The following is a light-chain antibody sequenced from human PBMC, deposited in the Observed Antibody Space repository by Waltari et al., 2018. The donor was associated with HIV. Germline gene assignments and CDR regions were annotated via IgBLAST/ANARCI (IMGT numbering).Light chain of an antibody. CDR1: QSVTSDF. CDR3: QQYGSSPIT. J-gene: IGKJ5*01. V-gene: IGKV3-20*01. Sequence: DIVLTQSPAALSLSPGERATLPCRASQSVTSDFLAWYQQQPGQAPRLLIYDASNRAAGIPDRFSGSGSGTDFTLTISRLEPEDFAMFYCQQYGSSPITFGQGTRLEIK. CDR2: DAS.